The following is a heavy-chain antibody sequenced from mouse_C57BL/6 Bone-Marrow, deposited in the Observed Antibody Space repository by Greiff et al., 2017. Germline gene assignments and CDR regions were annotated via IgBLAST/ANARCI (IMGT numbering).Heavy chain of an antibody. D-gene: IGHD1-1*01. CDR2: IDPSDSYP. V-gene: IGHV1-69*01. CDR1: GYTFTSYW. Sequence: QVQLQQPGAELVMPGASVKLSCKASGYTFTSYWMHWVKQRPGQGLEWIGEIDPSDSYPNYNQKFKGKSTLTVDKSSSTAYMQLSSLTSEDSAVYYGAASYYYGSSSYYYARDYWGQGTSVTVSS. CDR3: AASYYYGSSSYYYARDY. J-gene: IGHJ4*01.